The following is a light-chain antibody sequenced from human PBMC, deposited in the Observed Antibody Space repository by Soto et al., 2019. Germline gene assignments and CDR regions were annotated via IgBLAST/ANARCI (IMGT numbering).Light chain of an antibody. CDR2: LGS. CDR3: V. CDR1: QSLLHSNGYNY. V-gene: IGKV2-28*01. Sequence: DIVMTQSPLSLPVTPGEPASISCRSSQSLLHSNGYNYLDWYLQKPGQSPQLLIYLGSNRASGVPDRFSGSGSGTDFTLKISRVEAEDVGVYYCVFGQGTKVDIK. J-gene: IGKJ1*01.